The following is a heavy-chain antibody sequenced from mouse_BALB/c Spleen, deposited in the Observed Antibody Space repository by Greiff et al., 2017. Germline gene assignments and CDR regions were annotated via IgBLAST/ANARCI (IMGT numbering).Heavy chain of an antibody. D-gene: IGHD1-1*01. Sequence: EVKLVESGGGLVKPGGSLKLSCAASGFAFSSYDMSWVRQTPEKRLEWVASISSGGSTYYPDSVKGRFTISRDNARNILYLQMSSLRSEDTAMYYCARGRTTVVAPDYWGQGTTLTVSS. J-gene: IGHJ2*01. CDR2: ISSGGST. CDR1: GFAFSSYD. CDR3: ARGRTTVVAPDY. V-gene: IGHV5-6-5*01.